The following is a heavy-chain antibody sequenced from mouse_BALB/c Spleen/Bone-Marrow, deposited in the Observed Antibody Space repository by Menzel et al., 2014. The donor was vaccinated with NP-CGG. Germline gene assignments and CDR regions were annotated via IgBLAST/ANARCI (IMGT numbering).Heavy chain of an antibody. V-gene: IGHV1-82*01. J-gene: IGHJ3*01. D-gene: IGHD4-1*01. CDR3: ARSPTGTFAY. CDR2: IYPGDEST. Sequence: VKLMESGPELGKPGASVKISCKASGYAFSSSWMNWVMQRPGQGLEWIGRIYPGDESTNYNGKFKGKATLTADKSSSTAYMQLSSLTSVDSAVYFCARSPTGTFAYWGQGTLVTVSA. CDR1: GYAFSSSW.